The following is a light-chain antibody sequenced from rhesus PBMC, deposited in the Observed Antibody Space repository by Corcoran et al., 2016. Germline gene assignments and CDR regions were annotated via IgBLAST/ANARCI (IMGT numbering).Light chain of an antibody. Sequence: EMVVTQSPATLSLSPGERATLSCRASQNVGTYLAWYQQKPGHTPRLLVYGVSNMATGTPDRFSGRGAGTDFTLTISGLEPEDVGVYSCQQSSQFSRTCGQGTKVEIK. V-gene: IGKV3-24*04. CDR3: QQSSQFSRT. J-gene: IGKJ1*01. CDR2: GVS. CDR1: QNVGTY.